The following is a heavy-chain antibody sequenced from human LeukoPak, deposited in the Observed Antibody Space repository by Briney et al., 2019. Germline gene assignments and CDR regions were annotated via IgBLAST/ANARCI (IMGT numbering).Heavy chain of an antibody. CDR1: GGPFSGYY. J-gene: IGHJ6*03. V-gene: IGHV4-34*01. D-gene: IGHD4-11*01. CDR2: INHSGST. CDR3: ARGLPLLPTVKGYYMDV. Sequence: SETLSLTCAVYGGPFSGYYWSWIRQPPGKGLEWSGEINHSGSTNYNPSLKSRVTISVDTSKNQFSLKLSSVTAADTAVYYCARGLPLLPTVKGYYMDVWGKGTTVTVSS.